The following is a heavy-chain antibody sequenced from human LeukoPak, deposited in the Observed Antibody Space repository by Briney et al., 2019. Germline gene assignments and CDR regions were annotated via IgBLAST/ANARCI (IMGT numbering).Heavy chain of an antibody. J-gene: IGHJ6*02. CDR3: ARASFWSGQGLYYYGMDV. CDR1: GFTVSSNY. Sequence: GGSLRLSCAASGFTVSSNYMSWVRQAPGKGLEWVSVIYSGGSTYYADPVKGRFTISRDNSKNTLYLQMNSLRAEDTAVYYCARASFWSGQGLYYYGMDVWGQGTTVTVSS. D-gene: IGHD3-3*01. CDR2: IYSGGST. V-gene: IGHV3-53*01.